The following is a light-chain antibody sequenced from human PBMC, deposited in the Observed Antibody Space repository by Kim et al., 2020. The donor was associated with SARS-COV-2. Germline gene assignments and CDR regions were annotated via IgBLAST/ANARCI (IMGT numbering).Light chain of an antibody. CDR3: QKHDCAPRT. CDR1: QGISNY. CDR2: AAS. V-gene: IGKV1-27*01. J-gene: IGKJ1*01. Sequence: DIQMTQSPSSLSASVGERVTITCRASQGISNYLAWYQQKPVKVPKLLIYAASTLQSGVPSRFSGSGSWTAFTLTMSRLQPEDVVNSYCQKHDCAPRTFGRGSKV.